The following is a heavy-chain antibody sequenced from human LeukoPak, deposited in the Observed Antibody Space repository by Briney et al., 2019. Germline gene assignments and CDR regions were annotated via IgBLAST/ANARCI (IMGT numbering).Heavy chain of an antibody. CDR1: GXSISTYY. CDR2: IYYSGST. J-gene: IGHJ4*02. V-gene: IGHV4-59*01. CDR3: ARGTHSSSPIPLDY. Sequence: SETLSLTCTVSGXSISTYYGSWIRQTPGKGLEWIGYIYYSGSTNYNPSLKSRVTISVDTSKNQFSLKVNSVTAADTAVYYCARGTHSSSPIPLDYWGQGTLVTVSS. D-gene: IGHD6-6*01.